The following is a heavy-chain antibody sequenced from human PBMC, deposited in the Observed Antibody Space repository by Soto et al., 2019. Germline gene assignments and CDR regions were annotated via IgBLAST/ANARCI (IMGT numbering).Heavy chain of an antibody. CDR2: IYHSGST. V-gene: IGHV4-30-2*01. D-gene: IGHD5-12*01. Sequence: PSETLSLTCAVSGGSISSGGYSWSWIRQPPGKGLEWIGYIYHSGSTYCNPSLKSRVTISVDRSKNQFSLKLSSVTAADTAVYYCVRHAQWIIRAYWGQGSLVTVSS. CDR3: VRHAQWIIRAY. CDR1: GGSISSGGYS. J-gene: IGHJ4*02.